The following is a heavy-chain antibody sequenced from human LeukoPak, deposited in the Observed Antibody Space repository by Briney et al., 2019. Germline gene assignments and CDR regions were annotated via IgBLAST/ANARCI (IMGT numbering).Heavy chain of an antibody. V-gene: IGHV4-4*02. CDR3: ARGGPPKLRFLEWLLFERYYFDY. CDR1: GGSISSSNW. CDR2: IYHSGST. D-gene: IGHD3-3*01. Sequence: SETLSLTCAVSGGSISSSNWWSWVRQPPGKGLEWIGEIYHSGSTNYNPSLKSRVTISVDTSKNQFSLKLSSVTAADTAVYYCARGGPPKLRFLEWLLFERYYFDYWGQGTLVTVSS. J-gene: IGHJ4*02.